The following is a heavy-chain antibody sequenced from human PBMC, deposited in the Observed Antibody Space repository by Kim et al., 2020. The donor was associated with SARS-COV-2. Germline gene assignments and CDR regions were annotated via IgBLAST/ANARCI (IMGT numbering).Heavy chain of an antibody. J-gene: IGHJ5*02. CDR3: ARERGGYCSGSSCYWFDP. Sequence: KSRVTISVDTTKNQCSLKLSSVTAADTAVYYCARERGGYCSGSSCYWFDPWGQGTLVTVSS. D-gene: IGHD2-15*01. V-gene: IGHV4-31*02.